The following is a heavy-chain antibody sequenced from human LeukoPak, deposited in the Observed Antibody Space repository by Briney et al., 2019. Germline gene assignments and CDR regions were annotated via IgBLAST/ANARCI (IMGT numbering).Heavy chain of an antibody. CDR2: INSDGSST. CDR1: GFTFSSYW. Sequence: PGGSLRLSCAASGFTFSSYWMHWVRQGPGKGLVWVSRINSDGSSTNYADSVKGRFTISRDNAKNTLYLQMNSLRAEDTAVYYCAKWSSDDYGDYAHHFDIWGKGKMVTVSS. D-gene: IGHD4-17*01. J-gene: IGHJ3*02. CDR3: AKWSSDDYGDYAHHFDI. V-gene: IGHV3-74*01.